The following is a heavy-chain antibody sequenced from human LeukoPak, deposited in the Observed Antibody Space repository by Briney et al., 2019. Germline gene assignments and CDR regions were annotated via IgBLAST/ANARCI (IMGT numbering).Heavy chain of an antibody. J-gene: IGHJ4*02. Sequence: PGGSLRLSCAASGFTVSSVYMSWVRQAPGKGLEWVSLIYSGSSTYYADSVKGRFTISRDNSKNTLSFQMNSLRAEDTAIYYCATAEIRVNSYGYLDYWGQGTLVTVSS. CDR3: ATAEIRVNSYGYLDY. CDR1: GFTVSSVY. V-gene: IGHV3-53*01. D-gene: IGHD5-18*01. CDR2: IYSGSST.